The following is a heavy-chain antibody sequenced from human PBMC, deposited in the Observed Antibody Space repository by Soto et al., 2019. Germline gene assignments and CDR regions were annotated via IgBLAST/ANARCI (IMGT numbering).Heavy chain of an antibody. V-gene: IGHV3-11*01. CDR3: ARGGGSSPFDY. J-gene: IGHJ4*02. CDR1: GLTFSDHY. D-gene: IGHD6-6*01. CDR2: ISHRSLTV. Sequence: KPVGSLRLSCAASGLTFSDHYMAWFRQTPERGLEWPAYISHRSLTVYHARSVKDRFSISRDDATDSLYLQMNSLRVEDTAVYFCARGGGSSPFDYWGQGTVVTVSS.